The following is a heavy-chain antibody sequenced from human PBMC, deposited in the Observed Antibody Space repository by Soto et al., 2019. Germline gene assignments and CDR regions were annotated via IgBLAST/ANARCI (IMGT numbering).Heavy chain of an antibody. CDR2: ISWSSSTI. J-gene: IGHJ4*02. D-gene: IGHD3-22*01. CDR1: GFTFSSYS. CDR3: ASCYYDSSGDLGSD. V-gene: IGHV3-48*02. Sequence: GGSLRLSCAASGFTFSSYSMIWVRQAPGKGLEWVSYISWSSSTIYYADSVKGRFTISRDNAKNSLYLQMNSLRDEDTAVYYCASCYYDSSGDLGSDCGQGTLVTVSA.